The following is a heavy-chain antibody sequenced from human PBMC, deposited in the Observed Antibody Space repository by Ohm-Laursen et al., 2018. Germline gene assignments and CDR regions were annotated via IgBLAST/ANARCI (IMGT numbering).Heavy chain of an antibody. J-gene: IGHJ3*01. CDR2: LWYDGSNK. CDR3: ARDRTVYGVGNGLDALDV. CDR1: GFNFGAHN. V-gene: IGHV3-33*01. D-gene: IGHD3-3*01. Sequence: SLRLSCAASGFNFGAHNMDWVRQAPGKGLEWASLLWYDGSNKLYAESVKGRFTISRDTSKKTLYLQMSALSAEDTAVYYCARDRTVYGVGNGLDALDVWGQGTMVTVSS.